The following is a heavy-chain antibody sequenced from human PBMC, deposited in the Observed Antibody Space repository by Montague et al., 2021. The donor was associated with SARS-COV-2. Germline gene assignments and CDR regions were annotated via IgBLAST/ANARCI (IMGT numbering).Heavy chain of an antibody. V-gene: IGHV4-39*01. CDR3: ARHANWDWYYFDY. CDR1: GASISTSTDH. Sequence: SETLSLTCSVSGASISTSTDHWAWIRQSPGKGLEWVGSFSYSDSTHYNPSLRSRVTISIDSSKNQFSLKLNSATAVDTAVYYCARHANWDWYYFDYWGQGTLVTVSS. CDR2: FSYSDST. J-gene: IGHJ4*02. D-gene: IGHD7-27*01.